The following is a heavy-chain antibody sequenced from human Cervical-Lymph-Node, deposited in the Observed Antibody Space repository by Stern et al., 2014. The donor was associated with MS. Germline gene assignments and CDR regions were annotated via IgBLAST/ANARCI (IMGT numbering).Heavy chain of an antibody. V-gene: IGHV5-51*04. J-gene: IGHJ4*02. CDR2: IYPYDSDT. CDR1: GYSFTIYY. Sequence: EVQLVESGAEVKKPGESLKISCKLSGYSFTIYYIAWVRQMPGKGLEWMGVIYPYDSDTTYSPSFQGQVTISADKPTTPASRQGSSLRASDTAMYYCARHVQGFDYWGQGPLVTVSS. CDR3: ARHVQGFDY.